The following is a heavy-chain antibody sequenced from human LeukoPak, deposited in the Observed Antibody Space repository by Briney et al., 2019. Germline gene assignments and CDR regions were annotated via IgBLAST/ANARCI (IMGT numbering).Heavy chain of an antibody. Sequence: GGSLRLSCAASGFTFSSYAMSWVRQAPGKGLEWVSAISGSGGSTYYADSVKGRFTISRDNSKNTLCLQMNSLRAEDTAVYYCAKGDVLLWFGESTGGLGTLVTVSS. D-gene: IGHD3-10*01. CDR3: AKGDVLLWFGEST. J-gene: IGHJ1*01. CDR2: ISGSGGST. CDR1: GFTFSSYA. V-gene: IGHV3-23*01.